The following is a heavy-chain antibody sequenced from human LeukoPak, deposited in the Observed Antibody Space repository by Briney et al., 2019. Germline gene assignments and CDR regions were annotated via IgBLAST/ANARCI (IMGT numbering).Heavy chain of an antibody. D-gene: IGHD6-19*01. CDR1: GFTFSSDW. V-gene: IGHV3-74*01. CDR2: INNDGSTT. CDR3: TRDSYSSAWD. Sequence: GGSLRLSCAASGFTFSSDWMHWVRHAPRKGLVWVSRINNDGSTTAYADSVKGRFTISRDNAKNTLYLQMNSLRADDTAVYYCTRDSYSSAWDWGQGTLVTVSS. J-gene: IGHJ4*02.